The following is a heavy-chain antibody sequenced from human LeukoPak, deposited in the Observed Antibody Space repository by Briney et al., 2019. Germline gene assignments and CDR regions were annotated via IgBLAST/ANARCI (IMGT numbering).Heavy chain of an antibody. J-gene: IGHJ3*02. CDR2: IIPILGIA. CDR3: ARSASGYYVAVRAFDI. CDR1: GGTFSSYA. D-gene: IGHD3-22*01. Sequence: ASVKVSCKASGGTFSSYAISWVRQAPGQGLEWMGRIIPILGIANYAQKFQGRVTITADQSTTTAYMELSSLRSEDTAVYYCARSASGYYVAVRAFDIWGQGTMVTVSS. V-gene: IGHV1-69*04.